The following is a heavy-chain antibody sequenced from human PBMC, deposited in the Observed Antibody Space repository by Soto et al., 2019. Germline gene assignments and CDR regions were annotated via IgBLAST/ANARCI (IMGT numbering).Heavy chain of an antibody. CDR1: GFTFSSYA. CDR2: ISYDGSNK. J-gene: IGHJ4*02. Sequence: GGSLRLSCAASGFTFSSYAMHWVRQAPGKGLEWVAVISYDGSNKYYADSVKGRFTISRDNSKNTLYLQMNSLRAEDTAVYYCARAREGSSWGSYFDYWGQGTLVTVSS. V-gene: IGHV3-30-3*01. CDR3: ARAREGSSWGSYFDY. D-gene: IGHD6-13*01.